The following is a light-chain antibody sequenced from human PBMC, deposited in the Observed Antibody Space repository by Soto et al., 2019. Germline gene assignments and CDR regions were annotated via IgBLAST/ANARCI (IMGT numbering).Light chain of an antibody. CDR1: QSVSSSY. J-gene: IGKJ5*01. CDR2: GAS. Sequence: VLTQSPGTLSLSPGERGTLSCRASQSVSSSYLAWFQQKPGQAPRLLIYGASSRATGIPDRFSGSGSGTDFTLTISRLEPEDFAVYYCQQYSNLPITFGHGTRLEIK. CDR3: QQYSNLPIT. V-gene: IGKV3-20*01.